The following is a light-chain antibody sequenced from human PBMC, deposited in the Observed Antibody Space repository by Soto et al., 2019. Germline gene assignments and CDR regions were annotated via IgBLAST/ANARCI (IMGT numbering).Light chain of an antibody. CDR2: RTS. Sequence: QALVTQEPSLTVSPGGTVTLTCALTTGAVTSGYYPNWFQRKPGQALRTLIYRTSNKHSWTPARFSGSLLGGKAALTLSGVQPEDEADYYCVLLYGGAWVFGGGTKVTVL. CDR1: TGAVTSGYY. J-gene: IGLJ3*02. V-gene: IGLV7-43*01. CDR3: VLLYGGAWV.